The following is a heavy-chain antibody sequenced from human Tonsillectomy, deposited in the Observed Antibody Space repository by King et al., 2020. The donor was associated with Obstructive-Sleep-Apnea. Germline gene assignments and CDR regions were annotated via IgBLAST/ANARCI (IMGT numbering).Heavy chain of an antibody. J-gene: IGHJ4*02. V-gene: IGHV3-9*01. D-gene: IGHD6-13*01. Sequence: QLVQSGGGLVQPGRSLRLSCAASGLIFADYAMHWVRQTPGKGLEWVSGISWNSGSLAYADSVKGRFIISRDNAKGSLYLQMNSLRAEDTALYYCVKGRTGYSSRLPDWGRGTLVTVSS. CDR3: VKGRTGYSSRLPD. CDR2: ISWNSGSL. CDR1: GLIFADYA.